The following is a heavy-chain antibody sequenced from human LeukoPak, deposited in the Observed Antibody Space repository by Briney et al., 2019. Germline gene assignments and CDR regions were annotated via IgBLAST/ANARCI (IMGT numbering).Heavy chain of an antibody. CDR2: INPSGGST. J-gene: IGHJ2*01. CDR1: GGTFSSYA. V-gene: IGHV1-46*01. Sequence: ASVKVSCKASGGTFSSYAISWVRQAPGQGLEWMGIINPSGGSTSYAQKFQGRVTMTRDTSTSTVYMELSSLRSEDTAVYYCARDRVRYYYDSSGWYFDLWGRGTLVTVSS. D-gene: IGHD3-22*01. CDR3: ARDRVRYYYDSSGWYFDL.